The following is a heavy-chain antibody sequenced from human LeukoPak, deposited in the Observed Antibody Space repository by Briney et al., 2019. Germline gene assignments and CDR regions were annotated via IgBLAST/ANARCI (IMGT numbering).Heavy chain of an antibody. CDR3: AREDSGNWFDP. Sequence: SETLSLTCTVSGGSISSYYWSWIRQPPGKGLEWIGYIYYTGSTNYNPSLKSRVTISVDTSKNQFSLKLSSVTAADTAVYYCAREDSGNWFDPWGQGTLVTVSS. V-gene: IGHV4-59*12. CDR2: IYYTGST. J-gene: IGHJ5*02. D-gene: IGHD1-26*01. CDR1: GGSISSYY.